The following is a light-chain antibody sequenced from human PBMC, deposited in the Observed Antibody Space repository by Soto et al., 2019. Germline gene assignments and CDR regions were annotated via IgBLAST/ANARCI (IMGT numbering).Light chain of an antibody. CDR3: ASWDDRLYGVL. CDR1: SSNIGSNY. CDR2: NNN. V-gene: IGLV1-44*01. Sequence: QLVLTQPPSAPGTPGQRVTISCSGSSSNIGSNYVYWYQQLPGTAPKLLIYNNNQRPSGVPDRFSGSKSGTSASLAISGLQSEDEADYYCASWDDRLYGVLFGGGTQLTVL. J-gene: IGLJ2*01.